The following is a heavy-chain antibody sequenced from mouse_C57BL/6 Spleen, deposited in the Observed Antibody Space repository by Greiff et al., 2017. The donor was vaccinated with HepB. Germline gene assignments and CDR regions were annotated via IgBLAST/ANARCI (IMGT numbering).Heavy chain of an antibody. CDR2: IHPNSGST. CDR1: GYTFTSYW. Sequence: VQLQQPGAELVKPGASVKLSCKASGYTFTSYWMHWVKQRPGQGLEWIGMIHPNSGSTNYNEKFKSKATLTVDKSSSTAYMQLSSLTSEDSAVYDCARGGYYGSSPYWYFDVWGTGTTVTVSS. V-gene: IGHV1-64*01. D-gene: IGHD1-1*01. CDR3: ARGGYYGSSPYWYFDV. J-gene: IGHJ1*03.